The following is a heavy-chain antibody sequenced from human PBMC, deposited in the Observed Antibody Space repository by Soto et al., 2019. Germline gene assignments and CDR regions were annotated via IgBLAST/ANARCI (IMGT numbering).Heavy chain of an antibody. J-gene: IGHJ4*02. CDR3: ASEQFLTGSLHFDY. CDR1: GYTFTGYY. CDR2: INPNSGGT. V-gene: IGHV1-2*02. D-gene: IGHD3-9*01. Sequence: ASVKGSCKASGYTFTGYYMHWVRQAPGQGLEWMGWINPNSGGTNYAQKFQGRVTMTRDTSISTAYMELSRLRSDDTAVYYCASEQFLTGSLHFDYWGQGPLVTVSS.